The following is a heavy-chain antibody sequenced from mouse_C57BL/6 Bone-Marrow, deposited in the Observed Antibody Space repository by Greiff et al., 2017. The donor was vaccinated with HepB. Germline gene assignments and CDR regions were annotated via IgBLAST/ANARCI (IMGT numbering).Heavy chain of an antibody. J-gene: IGHJ3*01. V-gene: IGHV6-3*01. CDR2: IRLKSDNYAT. D-gene: IGHD1-1*01. CDR3: TGAPYYYGSSSFAY. Sequence: EVKLVESGGGLVQPGGSMKLSCVASGFTFSNYWMNWVRQSPEKGLEWVAQIRLKSDNYATHYAESVKGRFTISRDDSKSIVYLQMNNLRAEDTGIYYCTGAPYYYGSSSFAYWGQGTLVTVSA. CDR1: GFTFSNYW.